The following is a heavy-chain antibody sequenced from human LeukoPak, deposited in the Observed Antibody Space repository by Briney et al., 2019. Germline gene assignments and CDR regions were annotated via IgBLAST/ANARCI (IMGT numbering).Heavy chain of an antibody. Sequence: PGGSLRLSCAASGFTLSSYEMSWVCQAPGKGLEWVSYISSSGSTIYYADSVKGRFTISRDNAKNSLYLQMNSLRAEDTAVYYCVRDRDDMATIDYWGQGTLVTVSS. CDR2: ISSSGSTI. CDR1: GFTLSSYE. CDR3: VRDRDDMATIDY. D-gene: IGHD5-24*01. V-gene: IGHV3-48*03. J-gene: IGHJ4*02.